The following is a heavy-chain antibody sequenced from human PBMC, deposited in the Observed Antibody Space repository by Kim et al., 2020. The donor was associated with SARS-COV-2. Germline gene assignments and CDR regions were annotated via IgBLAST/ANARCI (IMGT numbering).Heavy chain of an antibody. CDR1: GGSFSGYY. CDR2: INHSGST. D-gene: IGHD6-13*01. J-gene: IGHJ6*02. CDR3: ASLATKQPPPLHYYYYGMDV. V-gene: IGHV4-34*01. Sequence: SETLSLTCAVYGGSFSGYYWSWIRQPPGKGLEWIGEINHSGSTNYNPSLKSRVTISVDTSKNQFSLKLSSVTAADTAVYYCASLATKQPPPLHYYYYGMDVWGQGTTVTVSS.